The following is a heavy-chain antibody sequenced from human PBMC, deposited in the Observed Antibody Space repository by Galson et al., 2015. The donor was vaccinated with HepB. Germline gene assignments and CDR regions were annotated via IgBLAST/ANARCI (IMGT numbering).Heavy chain of an antibody. CDR1: GYSFTNYW. CDR3: ARHGFGSGFLEDEEFDY. CDR2: IYPGDSDT. J-gene: IGHJ4*02. V-gene: IGHV5-51*01. D-gene: IGHD3-22*01. Sequence: QSGAEVKKPGESLKISCKGSGYSFTNYWIGWVRQMPGKGLEWMGLIYPGDSDTRYNPSFRGQVTFSADKSISTAYLQWSSLKASDTAMYYCARHGFGSGFLEDEEFDYWGQGTLVTVSS.